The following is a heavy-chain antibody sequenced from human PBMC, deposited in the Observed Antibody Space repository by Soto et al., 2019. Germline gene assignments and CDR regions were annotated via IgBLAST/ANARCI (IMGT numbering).Heavy chain of an antibody. V-gene: IGHV6-1*01. CDR1: GDSVSSNSAA. CDR2: TYYRSKWYN. Sequence: SQTLSLTCAIPGDSVSSNSAAWNWIRQSPSRGLEWLGRTYYRSKWYNDYAASVKSRITINPDTSKNHFSLQLRSVTPEDTALYYWARLAPGGSGGGGDYWGQGTLVTVSS. J-gene: IGHJ4*02. CDR3: ARLAPGGSGGGGDY. D-gene: IGHD6-19*01.